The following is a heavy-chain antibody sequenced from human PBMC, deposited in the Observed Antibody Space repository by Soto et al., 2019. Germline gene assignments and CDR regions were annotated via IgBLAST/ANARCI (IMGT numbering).Heavy chain of an antibody. CDR1: GFTFSDYY. CDR2: ISSSGSTI. D-gene: IGHD2-8*01. Sequence: GGSLRLSCAASGFTFSDYYMSWIRQAPGKGLEWVSYISSSGSTIYYADSVKGRFTISRDNAKNSLYLQMNSLRAEDTAVYYCARWDLGYCTNGVCSRRFDYWGQGTLVTVSS. CDR3: ARWDLGYCTNGVCSRRFDY. V-gene: IGHV3-11*01. J-gene: IGHJ4*02.